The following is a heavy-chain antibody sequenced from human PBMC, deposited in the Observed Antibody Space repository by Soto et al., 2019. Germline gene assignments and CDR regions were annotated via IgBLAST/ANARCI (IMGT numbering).Heavy chain of an antibody. D-gene: IGHD3-10*01. CDR3: ARXXXXXXXXXXXIXDYYYGMDV. CDR2: IIPIFGTA. J-gene: IGHJ6*02. Sequence: QVQLVQSGAEVKKPGSSVKVSCKASGGTFSSYAISWVRQAPGQGLEWMGGIIPIFGTANYAQKFQDRVTITAAESTSKAYMELSSLRSXXTAVYXCARXXXXXXXXXXXIXDYYYGMDVWGQGTTDTVSS. CDR1: GGTFSSYA. V-gene: IGHV1-69*01.